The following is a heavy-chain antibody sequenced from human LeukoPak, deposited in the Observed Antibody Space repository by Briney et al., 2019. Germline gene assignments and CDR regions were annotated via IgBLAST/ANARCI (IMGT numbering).Heavy chain of an antibody. Sequence: GGSLRLSCAASGFTFNIAWMSWVRQAPGKGLEWVANIKDDGSGKYYVDSLKGRFTISRDNAKNSLYLQMNSLRAEDTAVYYCAREGRTGYSSSWPHAFDIWGQGTMVTVSS. CDR2: IKDDGSGK. CDR3: AREGRTGYSSSWPHAFDI. D-gene: IGHD6-13*01. V-gene: IGHV3-7*01. J-gene: IGHJ3*02. CDR1: GFTFNIAW.